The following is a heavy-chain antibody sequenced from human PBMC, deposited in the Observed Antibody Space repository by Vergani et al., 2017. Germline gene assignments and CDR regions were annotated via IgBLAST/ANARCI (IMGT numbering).Heavy chain of an antibody. CDR2: ISSGSATI. Sequence: EVQLVESGGGLVQPGGSLRLSCAASGFTFSSYSMNWVRQAPGKGLEWVSYISSGSATIYYADSVKGRFTISRDNSKNTLYLQMNSLRAEDTAVYYCWISYSGYDLDYWGQGTLVTVSS. CDR3: WISYSGYDLDY. D-gene: IGHD5-12*01. J-gene: IGHJ4*02. V-gene: IGHV3-48*01. CDR1: GFTFSSYS.